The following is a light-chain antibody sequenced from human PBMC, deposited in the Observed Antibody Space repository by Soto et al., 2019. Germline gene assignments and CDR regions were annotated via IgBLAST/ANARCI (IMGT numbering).Light chain of an antibody. CDR2: AAS. CDR3: QQYDNLPLT. J-gene: IGKJ4*01. Sequence: EIVCTQSPGTLSLSPGERATLSCRASQRISSSDLAWYQHRPGQAPRLLIYAASSRATGIPVRFSGSGSGTDFTLTISSLEPEDIATYYCQQYDNLPLTFGGGTKVDIK. CDR1: QRISSSD. V-gene: IGKV3-20*01.